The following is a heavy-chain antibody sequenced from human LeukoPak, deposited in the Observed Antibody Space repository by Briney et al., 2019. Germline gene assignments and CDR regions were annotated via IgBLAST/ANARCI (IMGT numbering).Heavy chain of an antibody. J-gene: IGHJ4*02. D-gene: IGHD6-13*01. CDR1: GFTFSSYS. Sequence: GGSLRLSCAASGFTFSSYSMNWVRRAPGKGLEWVSSISGSGGSTYYADSVKGRFTISRDNSKNTLYLQMNSLRTEDTAVYYCAITRGIGLSFDYWGQGTLVTVSS. CDR2: ISGSGGST. V-gene: IGHV3-23*01. CDR3: AITRGIGLSFDY.